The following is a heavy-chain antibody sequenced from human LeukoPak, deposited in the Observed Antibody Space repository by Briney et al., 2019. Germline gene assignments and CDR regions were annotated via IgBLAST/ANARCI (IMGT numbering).Heavy chain of an antibody. Sequence: GGSLRLSCAASGFTFSSYSMNWVRQAPGKGLEWVSYISSSSSTIYYADSVKGRFTISRDNAKNSLYLQMNSLRAEDTAVYYCARELSSSWLDAFDIWGQGTMVTVSS. CDR3: ARELSSSWLDAFDI. V-gene: IGHV3-48*04. CDR1: GFTFSSYS. CDR2: ISSSSSTI. D-gene: IGHD6-13*01. J-gene: IGHJ3*02.